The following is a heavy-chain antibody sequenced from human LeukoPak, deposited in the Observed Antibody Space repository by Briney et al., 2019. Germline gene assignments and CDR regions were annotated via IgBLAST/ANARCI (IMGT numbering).Heavy chain of an antibody. Sequence: PSETLSLTCVVYGGSFGGYYWSWIRQPPGKGLEWIGEINHSGNTNDNPSHKGRATISVDTSKNQFPLKLRSVTAADTAVYYCARVAAAGTDPGAFDIWGQGTMVTVSS. CDR1: GGSFGGYY. D-gene: IGHD6-13*01. V-gene: IGHV4-34*04. CDR2: INHSGNT. J-gene: IGHJ3*02. CDR3: ARVAAAGTDPGAFDI.